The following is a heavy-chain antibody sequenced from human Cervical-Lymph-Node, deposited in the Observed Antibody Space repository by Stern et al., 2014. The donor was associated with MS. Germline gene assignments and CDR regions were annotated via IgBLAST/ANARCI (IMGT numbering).Heavy chain of an antibody. Sequence: EDQLVESGGGLVQPGGSLRLSCAASGFTFSSYALSWVRQAPGKGLERASAISGSGGSTYYADSVKGRFTISRDNSKNTLYLQMNSLRAEDTAVYYCARLAVADTENFDYWGQGTLVTVSS. CDR2: ISGSGGST. J-gene: IGHJ4*02. V-gene: IGHV3-23*04. CDR1: GFTFSSYA. CDR3: ARLAVADTENFDY. D-gene: IGHD6-19*01.